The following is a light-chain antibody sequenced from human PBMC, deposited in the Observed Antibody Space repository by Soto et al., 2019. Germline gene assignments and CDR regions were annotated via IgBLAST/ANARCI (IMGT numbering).Light chain of an antibody. CDR2: DVS. V-gene: IGLV2-14*01. CDR3: SSYTSSSTYV. Sequence: QSVLTQPASVSGSPGQSITISCTGTSSDVGGYNYVSWYQQHPGKAPQLMIYDVSNRPSGVSNRFSGSKSGNTAYLTISGLHAEDEADYYCSSYTSSSTYVFGTGTKVTVL. CDR1: SSDVGGYNY. J-gene: IGLJ1*01.